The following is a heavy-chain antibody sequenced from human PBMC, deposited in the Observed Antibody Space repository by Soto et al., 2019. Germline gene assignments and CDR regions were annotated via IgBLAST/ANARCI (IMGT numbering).Heavy chain of an antibody. Sequence: EVQLLESGGGLVQPGGSLRLSCAASGFTFSSYAMSWVRQAPGKGLEWVSAISGSGGSTYYADSVKGRFTISRDNSKNTLYLQMTSLRAEDTAVYYCAREAGYCSGGSCRGYYFDYWGQGTLVTVSS. CDR1: GFTFSSYA. D-gene: IGHD2-15*01. CDR3: AREAGYCSGGSCRGYYFDY. CDR2: ISGSGGST. V-gene: IGHV3-23*01. J-gene: IGHJ4*02.